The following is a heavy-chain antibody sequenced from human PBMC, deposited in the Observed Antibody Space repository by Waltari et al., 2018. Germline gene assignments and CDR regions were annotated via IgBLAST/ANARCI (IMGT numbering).Heavy chain of an antibody. J-gene: IGHJ6*02. Sequence: QVQLVQSGAEVKKPGASVKVSCKASGYTFTGYSLPCVRQAPGQGLEWMGRINPNSGGTNYAQKFQGRVTMTRDTSISTAYMELSRLRSDDTAVYYCARASTRTYYYYGMDVWGQGTTVTVSS. D-gene: IGHD2-2*01. CDR2: INPNSGGT. CDR3: ARASTRTYYYYGMDV. V-gene: IGHV1-2*06. CDR1: GYTFTGYS.